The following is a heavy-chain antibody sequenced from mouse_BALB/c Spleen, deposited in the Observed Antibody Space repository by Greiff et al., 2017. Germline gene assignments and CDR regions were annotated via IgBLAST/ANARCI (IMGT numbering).Heavy chain of an antibody. CDR2: ILPGSGST. CDR3: ARFDYDGGDYYYAMDY. D-gene: IGHD2-4*01. V-gene: IGHV1-9*01. J-gene: IGHJ4*01. CDR1: GYTFSSYW. Sequence: QVQLQQSGAELMKPGASVKISCKATGYTFSSYWIEWVKQRPGHGLEWIGEILPGSGSTNYNEKFKGKATFTADTSSNTAYMQLSSLTSEDSAVYYCARFDYDGGDYYYAMDYWGQGTSVTVSS.